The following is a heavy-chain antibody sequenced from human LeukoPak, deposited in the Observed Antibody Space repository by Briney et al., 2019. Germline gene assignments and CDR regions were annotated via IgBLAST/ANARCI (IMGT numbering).Heavy chain of an antibody. Sequence: ASVKVSCKASGYTFTSYDINWVRQATGQGLEWMGWMNPNSGNTGYAQKFQGRVTITKNTSINTAYMDLSRLTSEDTAVYYCAREGLDYWGQGTLVTVSS. CDR2: MNPNSGNT. CDR3: AREGLDY. V-gene: IGHV1-8*01. J-gene: IGHJ4*02. CDR1: GYTFTSYD.